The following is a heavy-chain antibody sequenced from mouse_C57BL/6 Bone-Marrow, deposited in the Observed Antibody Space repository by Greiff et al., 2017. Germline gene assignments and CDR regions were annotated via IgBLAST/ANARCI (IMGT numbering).Heavy chain of an antibody. D-gene: IGHD5-5*01. V-gene: IGHV14-4*01. CDR1: GFNIKDDY. CDR2: IDPENGDT. J-gene: IGHJ3*01. CDR3: TTGNYLAWFAY. Sequence: EVQLQQSGAELVRPGASVKLSCTASGFNIKDDYMHWVKQRPEQGLEWIGWIDPENGDTEYASKIQGKATITADTSSNTAYLQLSSLTSEDTAVYYCTTGNYLAWFAYWGQGTLVTVSA.